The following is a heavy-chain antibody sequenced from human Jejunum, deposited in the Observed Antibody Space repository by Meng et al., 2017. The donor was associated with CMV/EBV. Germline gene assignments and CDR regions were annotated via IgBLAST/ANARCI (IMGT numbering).Heavy chain of an antibody. CDR2: IIARFKSP. CDR1: VNRFNNYA. D-gene: IGHD6-19*01. CDR3: ARGFSKGWLPFDY. Sequence: VLLVPPGSVGKKSGSSLKVSCKSSVNRFNNYALSWVRQAPGQGLEWMGGIIARFKSPNYAQKFLGRLTIPADTSTGTTYMELTGLTSEDTAVYYCARGFSKGWLPFDYWGQGTLVTVSS. J-gene: IGHJ4*02. V-gene: IGHV1-69*14.